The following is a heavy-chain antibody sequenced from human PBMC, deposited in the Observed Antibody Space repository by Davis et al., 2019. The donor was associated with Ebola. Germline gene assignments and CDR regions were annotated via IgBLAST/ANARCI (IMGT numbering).Heavy chain of an antibody. CDR3: AKDHYARPRYYYGMDV. CDR2: ISYDGSNK. J-gene: IGHJ6*02. D-gene: IGHD3-16*01. CDR1: GFTFSSYG. V-gene: IGHV3-30*18. Sequence: GGSLRLSCAASGFTFSSYGMHWVRQAPGKGLEWVAVISYDGSNKYYADSVKGRFTISRDNSKNTLYLQMNSLRAEDTAVYYCAKDHYARPRYYYGMDVWGQGTTVTVSS.